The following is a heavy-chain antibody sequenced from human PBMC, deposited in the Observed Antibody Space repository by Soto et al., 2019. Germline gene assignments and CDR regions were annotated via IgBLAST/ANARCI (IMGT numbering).Heavy chain of an antibody. V-gene: IGHV3-74*01. J-gene: IGHJ6*02. CDR1: GFTFSSYW. CDR3: ARPPVTSLHYYGMGV. D-gene: IGHD4-17*01. Sequence: EVQLVESGGGLVQPGGSLRLSCAASGFTFSSYWMHWVRQAPGKGLVWVSRINSDGSNTRYADSVKGRFTISRDNAKNTLYLQMNSLRAEDTALYYYARPPVTSLHYYGMGVWGQGTTVTVSS. CDR2: INSDGSNT.